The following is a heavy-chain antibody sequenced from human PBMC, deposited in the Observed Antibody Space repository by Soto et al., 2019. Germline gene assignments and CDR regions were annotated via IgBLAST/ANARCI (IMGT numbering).Heavy chain of an antibody. Sequence: QVQLVESGGGVVQPGRSLRLSCAASGFTFSSYGMHWVRQAPGKGLEWVAVISYDGSNKYYADSVKGRFTISRDNSKNTLYLQMNSLRAEDTAVYYCAKDRDFTQLFDYWGQGTLVTVSS. CDR3: AKDRDFTQLFDY. J-gene: IGHJ4*02. CDR2: ISYDGSNK. V-gene: IGHV3-30*18. D-gene: IGHD2-2*01. CDR1: GFTFSSYG.